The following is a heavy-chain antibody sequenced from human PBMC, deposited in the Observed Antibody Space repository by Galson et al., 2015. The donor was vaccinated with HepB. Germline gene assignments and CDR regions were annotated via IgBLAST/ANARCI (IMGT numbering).Heavy chain of an antibody. CDR3: ARGSKGAARLLGY. V-gene: IGHV4-34*01. CDR1: GGSFSGYY. CDR2: INHSGST. D-gene: IGHD6-6*01. J-gene: IGHJ4*02. Sequence: ETLSLTCAVYGGSFSGYYWSWIRQPPGKGLEWIGEINHSGSTNYNPSLKSRVTISVDTSKNQFSLKLSSVTAADTAVYYCARGSKGAARLLGYWGQGTLVTVSS.